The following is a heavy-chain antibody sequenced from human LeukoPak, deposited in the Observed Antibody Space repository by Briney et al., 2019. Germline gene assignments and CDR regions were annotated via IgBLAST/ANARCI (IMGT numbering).Heavy chain of an antibody. CDR3: ARLHSGKNAFDI. CDR1: GSTFSSYE. V-gene: IGHV3-48*03. J-gene: IGHJ3*02. CDR2: ISSSGSTI. Sequence: GGSLRLSCAASGSTFSSYEMNWVRQAPGKGLEWVSYISSSGSTIYYADSVKGRFTISRDNAKNSLYLQMNSLRAEDTAVYYCARLHSGKNAFDIWGQGTMVTVSS. D-gene: IGHD1-26*01.